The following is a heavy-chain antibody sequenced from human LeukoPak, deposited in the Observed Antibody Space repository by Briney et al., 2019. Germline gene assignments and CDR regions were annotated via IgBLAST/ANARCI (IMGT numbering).Heavy chain of an antibody. CDR1: GASVSAYY. Sequence: SETLSLTCTVSGASVSAYYWTWIRQPPGKRLEWLGYIHDSGSANYNPSLNSRLTMSLDASKNQFSLKLSSVSAADTAVYYCVQVRLAGLFDPWGQGTLVTASS. D-gene: IGHD3-3*02. CDR3: VQVRLAGLFDP. CDR2: IHDSGSA. V-gene: IGHV4-59*02. J-gene: IGHJ5*02.